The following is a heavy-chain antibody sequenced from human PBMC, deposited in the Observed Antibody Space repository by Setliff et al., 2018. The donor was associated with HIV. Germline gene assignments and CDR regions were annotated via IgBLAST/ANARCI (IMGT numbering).Heavy chain of an antibody. CDR2: IYDSGST. J-gene: IGHJ4*02. CDR3: ARQSPTSRDFDS. CDR1: GGSISGFY. Sequence: SETLSLTCTVSGGSISGFYWNWIRQSAGKGLQWIGRIYDSGSTKYNPSLKSRVTMSLDTSKNQFSLKLTSVTAADTAVYYCARQSPTSRDFDSWGQGTLVTVSS. D-gene: IGHD2-2*01. V-gene: IGHV4-4*07.